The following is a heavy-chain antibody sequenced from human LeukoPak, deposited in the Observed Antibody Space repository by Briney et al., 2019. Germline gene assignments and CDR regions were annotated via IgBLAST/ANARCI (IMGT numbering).Heavy chain of an antibody. CDR2: IIPIFGTA. V-gene: IGHV1-69*13. CDR1: GGTFSSYA. CDR3: AAGRVKGLAFDI. J-gene: IGHJ3*02. Sequence: SVKVSCKASGGTFSSYAISWVRQAPGQGLEWMGGIIPIFGTANYAQKFQGRVTITADESTSTAYMELSSLRSEDTAVYYCAAGRVKGLAFDIWGQGTMVTVSS. D-gene: IGHD4-23*01.